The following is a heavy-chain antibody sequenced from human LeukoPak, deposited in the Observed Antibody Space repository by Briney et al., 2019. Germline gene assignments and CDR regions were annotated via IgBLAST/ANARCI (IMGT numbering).Heavy chain of an antibody. Sequence: ASVKVSCNASGGTFSNYAISWVRQAPGQGLEWIGRIIPILDIANYAQKFQGRVTITADKSTITAYMELSSLRSEDTAVYYCARSPSYGSGSNYPRGDFDIWGQGTMVTVSS. D-gene: IGHD3-10*01. CDR3: ARSPSYGSGSNYPRGDFDI. J-gene: IGHJ3*02. CDR1: GGTFSNYA. CDR2: IIPILDIA. V-gene: IGHV1-69*04.